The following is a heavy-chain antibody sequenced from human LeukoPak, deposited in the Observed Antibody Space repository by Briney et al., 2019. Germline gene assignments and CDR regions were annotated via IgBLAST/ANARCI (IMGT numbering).Heavy chain of an antibody. Sequence: ASVKVSCKASGGTFSSYTISWVRQAPGQGLEWMGRIIPILGIANYAQKFQGRVTTTADKSTSTAYMELSSLRSEDTAVYYCARVRAGTTSYYYYGMDVWGQGTTVTVSS. D-gene: IGHD1-1*01. CDR1: GGTFSSYT. V-gene: IGHV1-69*02. J-gene: IGHJ6*02. CDR2: IIPILGIA. CDR3: ARVRAGTTSYYYYGMDV.